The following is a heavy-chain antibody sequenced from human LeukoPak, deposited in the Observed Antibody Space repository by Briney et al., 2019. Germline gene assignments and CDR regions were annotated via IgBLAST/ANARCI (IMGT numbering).Heavy chain of an antibody. V-gene: IGHV1-2*02. D-gene: IGHD3-10*01. CDR1: GYTSTGYF. J-gene: IGHJ4*02. CDR2: INPNSGGT. Sequence: ASVKVSCKASGYTSTGYFIHWVRQAPGQGLEWMGWINPNSGGTYYAQSFQGRVTMTRDTSISTAYMELSRLRSDDTAVYYCARAALGVWFGEPLGGPTEYWGQGTLVTVSS. CDR3: ARAALGVWFGEPLGGPTEY.